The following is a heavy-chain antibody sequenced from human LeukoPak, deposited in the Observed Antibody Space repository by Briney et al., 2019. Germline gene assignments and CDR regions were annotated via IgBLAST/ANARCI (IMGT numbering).Heavy chain of an antibody. Sequence: GGSLRLSCAASGFTVSSNYMGWVRQAPGKGLEWVSTISGGGGSTYYADSVKGRFTISRDNSKITLYLQMNSLRAEDTAIYYCAKDKGYSGYGSGYYFDYWGQGTLVTVSS. CDR2: ISGGGGST. CDR3: AKDKGYSGYGSGYYFDY. V-gene: IGHV3-23*01. CDR1: GFTVSSNY. D-gene: IGHD5-12*01. J-gene: IGHJ4*02.